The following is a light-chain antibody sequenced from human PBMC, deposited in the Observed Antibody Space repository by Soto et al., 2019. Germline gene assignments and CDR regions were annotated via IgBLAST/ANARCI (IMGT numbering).Light chain of an antibody. CDR3: QQLNSYPYT. V-gene: IGKV1-9*01. CDR1: QGIASF. Sequence: DIQLTHSPSFLAASVGDRVTITCRASQGIASFLAWYQQKPGKAPKLLIYSATTLQTGVSSRFSGSRSGPEFTLTISSLQPEDFATYYCQQLNSYPYTFAQGTKVDIK. CDR2: SAT. J-gene: IGKJ2*01.